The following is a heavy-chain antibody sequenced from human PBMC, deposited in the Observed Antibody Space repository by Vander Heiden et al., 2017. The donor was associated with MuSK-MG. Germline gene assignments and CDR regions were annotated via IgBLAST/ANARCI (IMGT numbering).Heavy chain of an antibody. V-gene: IGHV3-23*01. Sequence: EGQRLEYGGGLVKPGGSLRPSCAASGVTLSTYVMSWVRQAPGKGLWWVSAISGSGGSTYYADSVKGRFTISRDNSKNTLYLQMNSLRAGDTAVYYCAKGGEGIAAAGTLASGGYYYWPWGQGTLVTVSS. CDR2: ISGSGGST. J-gene: IGHJ5*02. D-gene: IGHD6-13*01. CDR3: AKGGEGIAAAGTLASGGYYYWP. CDR1: GVTLSTYV.